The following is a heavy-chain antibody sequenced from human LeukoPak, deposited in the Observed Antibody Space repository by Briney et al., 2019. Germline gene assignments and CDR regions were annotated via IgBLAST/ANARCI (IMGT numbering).Heavy chain of an antibody. D-gene: IGHD3-22*01. J-gene: IGHJ5*02. CDR3: ARVVSTIVVVITPGWFDP. Sequence: SETLSLTCTVSGGSISSYYWSWIRQPPGKGLEWIGYIYYSGSTNYNPSLKSRVTISVDPSQNQFSLKLSSVTAADTAVYYCARVVSTIVVVITPGWFDPWGQGTLVTVSS. V-gene: IGHV4-59*01. CDR2: IYYSGST. CDR1: GGSISSYY.